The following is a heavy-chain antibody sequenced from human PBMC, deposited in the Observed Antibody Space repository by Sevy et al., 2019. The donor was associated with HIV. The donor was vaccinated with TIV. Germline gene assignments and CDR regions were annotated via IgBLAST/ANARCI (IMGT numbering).Heavy chain of an antibody. Sequence: GGSLILSCAASGFTFSDYDMHWVRQAPGKGLEWVAVMSHDGNYKNHADSVKVRFTISRDNFKNALYLQMNSLRVEDTAVYFCARLFSCGGDCYYLDYWGQGAPVTVSS. V-gene: IGHV3-30*04. D-gene: IGHD2-21*02. J-gene: IGHJ4*02. CDR3: ARLFSCGGDCYYLDY. CDR2: MSHDGNYK. CDR1: GFTFSDYD.